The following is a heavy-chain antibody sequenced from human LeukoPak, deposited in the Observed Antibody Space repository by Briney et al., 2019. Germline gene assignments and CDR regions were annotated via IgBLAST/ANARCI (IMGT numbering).Heavy chain of an antibody. J-gene: IGHJ4*02. Sequence: PGGSLRLSCAASGFTFSNAWMSWVRQAPGKGLEWVGRIKSKTDGGTTDYAAPVKGRFTISRGDSKNTLYLQMNSLKTEDTAVYYCTTGHHYYYDCMEEQFDYWGQGTLVTVSS. D-gene: IGHD3-22*01. V-gene: IGHV3-15*01. CDR3: TTGHHYYYDCMEEQFDY. CDR1: GFTFSNAW. CDR2: IKSKTDGGTT.